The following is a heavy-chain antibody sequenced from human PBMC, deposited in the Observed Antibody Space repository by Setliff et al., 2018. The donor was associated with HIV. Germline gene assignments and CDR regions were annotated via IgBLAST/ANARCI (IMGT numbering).Heavy chain of an antibody. CDR1: GGSLSNHY. Sequence: SETLSLTCTVSGGSLSNHYWSWLRQSPKNGLEWSGYVYYSGSTNYKPSFKSRVSSSVDTSMNQFSLNLTSLTTADTAMYYCARSYYDLWNGLPRSFDVWGQGTMVTVSS. CDR3: ARSYYDLWNGLPRSFDV. D-gene: IGHD3-3*01. CDR2: VYYSGST. V-gene: IGHV4-59*11. J-gene: IGHJ3*01.